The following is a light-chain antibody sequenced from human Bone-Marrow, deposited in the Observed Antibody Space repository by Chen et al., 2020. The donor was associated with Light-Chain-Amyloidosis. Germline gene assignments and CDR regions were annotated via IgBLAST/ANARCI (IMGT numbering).Light chain of an antibody. CDR3: QSYQGSSQGV. V-gene: IGLV6-57*01. CDR2: EDD. Sequence: NFMLTQPHSVSESPGKTVIISCTRSSGSIATNYVQWYQQRPGSSPTTVIYEDDQRPSGVPDRFSGSIDSSSNSASLTLSGLKTEDEAEYYCQSYQGSSQGVFGGGTKLTVL. CDR1: SGSIATNY. J-gene: IGLJ3*02.